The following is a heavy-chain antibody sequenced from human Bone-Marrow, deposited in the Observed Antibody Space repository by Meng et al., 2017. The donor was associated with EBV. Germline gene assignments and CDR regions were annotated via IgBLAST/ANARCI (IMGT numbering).Heavy chain of an antibody. CDR1: GGTFRSDA. D-gene: IGHD3-10*01. CDR3: ASESGRGFTPDY. CDR2: LIPKSDAP. J-gene: IGHJ4*02. V-gene: IGHV1-69*01. Sequence: VQLVQCGAEVKRPGSSVRVSCKTSGGTFRSDAVSWVRQAPGQGLEWLGGLIPKSDAPYYAQKFQDRVTITADESTSTHYMDVRGLRSEDTAVYYCASESGRGFTPDYWGQGTLVTVSS.